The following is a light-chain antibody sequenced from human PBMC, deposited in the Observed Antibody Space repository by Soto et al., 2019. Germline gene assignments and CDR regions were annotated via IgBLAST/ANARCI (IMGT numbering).Light chain of an antibody. CDR3: SSYARNRDVL. Sequence: QSALTQPPSASGSPGQSVAISCTGTSSDVGGYSYVSWYQQHPGKAPKLMIYEVSKRPSGVPGRFAGSKSGNTASLTISGLQAEEEDDYYCSSYARNRDVLFGGGTKLTVL. V-gene: IGLV2-8*01. J-gene: IGLJ2*01. CDR2: EVS. CDR1: SSDVGGYSY.